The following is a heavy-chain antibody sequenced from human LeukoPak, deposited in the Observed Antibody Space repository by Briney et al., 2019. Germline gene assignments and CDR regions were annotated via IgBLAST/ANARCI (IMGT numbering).Heavy chain of an antibody. CDR3: ASNSPLMYSGSYYFDY. CDR1: GFTFSSYS. J-gene: IGHJ4*02. V-gene: IGHV3-21*01. Sequence: PGGSLRLSCAASGFTFSSYSMNWVRQAPGKGLEWVSSISSSSSYIYYADSVKGRFTISRDNAKNSLYLQMNSLRAEDTAVYYCASNSPLMYSGSYYFDYWGQGTLVTVSS. CDR2: ISSSSSYI. D-gene: IGHD1-26*01.